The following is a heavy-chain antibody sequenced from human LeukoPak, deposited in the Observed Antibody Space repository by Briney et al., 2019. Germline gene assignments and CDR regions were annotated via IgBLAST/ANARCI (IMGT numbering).Heavy chain of an antibody. Sequence: GGSLRLSCGASGFPLTTHWIHWVRQAPGKGLVWVSRIKPDGSDTNHADSVKGRFTISRDNAKNTVYLQMNSLRAEDTAVYYCARGKYGGYFIDYWGQGTLVTVSS. J-gene: IGHJ4*02. CDR3: ARGKYGGYFIDY. CDR1: GFPLTTHW. D-gene: IGHD5-12*01. V-gene: IGHV3-74*01. CDR2: IKPDGSDT.